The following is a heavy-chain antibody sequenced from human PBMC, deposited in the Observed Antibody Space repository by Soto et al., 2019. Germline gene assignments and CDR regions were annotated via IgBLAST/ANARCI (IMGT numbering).Heavy chain of an antibody. J-gene: IGHJ4*02. Sequence: GESLKISCKGSGYSFSSYWIGWVRQMPGKGLEWMGFIYPGDSETRYSPSFQGQVTISVDKSVSTAYLQWSSLKASDTAIYYCARDYDYALDYWGQGTLVTVSS. CDR2: IYPGDSET. D-gene: IGHD3-16*01. CDR1: GYSFSSYW. V-gene: IGHV5-51*01. CDR3: ARDYDYALDY.